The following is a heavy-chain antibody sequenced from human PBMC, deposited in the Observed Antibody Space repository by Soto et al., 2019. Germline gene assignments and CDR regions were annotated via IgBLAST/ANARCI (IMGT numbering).Heavy chain of an antibody. CDR3: ARDHFGVFGVVTSGWFAP. Sequence: ASVKVSCKASGYTFTSYGISWVRQAPGQGLEWMGWISAYNGNTNYAQKLQGRVTMTTDTSTSTAYMELRSLRSDDTAVYYCARDHFGVFGVVTSGWFAPWGQGTLVTVSS. CDR1: GYTFTSYG. CDR2: ISAYNGNT. D-gene: IGHD3-3*01. J-gene: IGHJ5*02. V-gene: IGHV1-18*01.